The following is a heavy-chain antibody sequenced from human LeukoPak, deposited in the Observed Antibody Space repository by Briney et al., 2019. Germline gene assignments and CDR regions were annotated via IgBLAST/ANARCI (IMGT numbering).Heavy chain of an antibody. CDR2: VYHSGGGNK. V-gene: IGHV4-4*02. CDR3: ARDNPRTTGYSSGSSFDF. D-gene: IGHD6-19*01. Sequence: SETLSLTCTVSGGSRSTTNWWVWLRQPPGKGLEWIGEVYHSGGGNKNYNPSLKSRATISVDTSRNQFSLNLRSVTAADTAVYFCARDNPRTTGYSSGSSFDFWGQGIVVTVSS. J-gene: IGHJ4*02. CDR1: GGSRSTTNW.